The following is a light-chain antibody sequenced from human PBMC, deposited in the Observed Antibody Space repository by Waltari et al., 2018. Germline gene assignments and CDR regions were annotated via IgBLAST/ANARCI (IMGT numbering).Light chain of an antibody. J-gene: IGLJ3*02. V-gene: IGLV1-44*01. CDR3: STWDDSLNGPL. CDR2: NNG. Sequence: QSVLTQPPSESGAPGQTVTISCSGGKTNIGSNTVNWYHQVPGTAPRLIMYNNGQRPSGGPDRVSASKSGTSASRAISGLQPDDEATYECSTWDDSLNGPLFGGGTKVTVL. CDR1: KTNIGSNT.